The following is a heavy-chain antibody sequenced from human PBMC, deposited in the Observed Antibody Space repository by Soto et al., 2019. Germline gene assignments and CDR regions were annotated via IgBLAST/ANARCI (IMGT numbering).Heavy chain of an antibody. Sequence: GGSLRLSCAASGFTFSSYGMHWVRQAPGKGLEWVAVISYDGSNKYYADSVKGRFTISRDNSKNTLYLQMNSLRAEDTAVYYCAKDPADTAMVTYFDYWGQGTLVTVSS. D-gene: IGHD5-18*01. CDR2: ISYDGSNK. V-gene: IGHV3-30*18. CDR1: GFTFSSYG. J-gene: IGHJ4*02. CDR3: AKDPADTAMVTYFDY.